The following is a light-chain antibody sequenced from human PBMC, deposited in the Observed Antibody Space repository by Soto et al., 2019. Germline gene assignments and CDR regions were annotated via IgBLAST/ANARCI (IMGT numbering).Light chain of an antibody. Sequence: EIVLTQSPGTLSLSPGERATLSCRASQSVSSSYLAWYQQTPGQAPRLLIYGASSRATGIPDRFSGSGSGTDLTLTISRLEPEDFAVYYCHQYGSLYTFGQGTKVEIK. V-gene: IGKV3-20*01. J-gene: IGKJ2*01. CDR2: GAS. CDR3: HQYGSLYT. CDR1: QSVSSSY.